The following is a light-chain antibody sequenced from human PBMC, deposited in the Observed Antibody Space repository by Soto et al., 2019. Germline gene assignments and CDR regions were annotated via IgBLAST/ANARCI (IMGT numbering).Light chain of an antibody. J-gene: IGKJ1*01. CDR2: AAS. V-gene: IGKV1-39*01. CDR1: QGISTY. CDR3: QQSYSTTWT. Sequence: DIQMTQSPAGVSASVGDRVTMICRASQGISTYLNWYQQKPGKAPKLLIYAASSLQSGVPSRFSGSGSETDFTLTISSLQPEDFATYSCQQSYSTTWTFGQGTKADI.